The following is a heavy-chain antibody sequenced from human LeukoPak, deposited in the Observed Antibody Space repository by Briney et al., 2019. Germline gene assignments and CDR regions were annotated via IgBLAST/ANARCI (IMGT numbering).Heavy chain of an antibody. CDR3: AKDDGWLHYYH. CDR2: VSPRGEIT. CDR1: GFTFSSYS. J-gene: IGHJ4*02. D-gene: IGHD3-10*01. V-gene: IGHV3-23*01. Sequence: PGGSLRLSCAASGFTFSSYSMNWVRQTPGKGLEWVSGVSPRGEITYYADSVKGRFTISRDNSRNTVSLQIRNLRVEDTATYYCAKDDGWLHYYHWGQGILVTVSS.